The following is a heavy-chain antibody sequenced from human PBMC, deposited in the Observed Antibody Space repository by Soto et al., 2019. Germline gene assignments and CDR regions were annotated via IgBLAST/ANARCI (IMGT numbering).Heavy chain of an antibody. J-gene: IGHJ6*03. CDR3: ARHVGSGDYYYYYYMDV. CDR1: GGSISSYY. D-gene: IGHD3-10*01. Sequence: SETLSLTCTVSGGSISSYYWSWIRQPPGKGLEWIGYIYYSGSTNYNPSLKSRVTISVDTSKNQFSLKLSSVTAADTAVYYCARHVGSGDYYYYYYMDVWGKGTTVTVSS. V-gene: IGHV4-59*08. CDR2: IYYSGST.